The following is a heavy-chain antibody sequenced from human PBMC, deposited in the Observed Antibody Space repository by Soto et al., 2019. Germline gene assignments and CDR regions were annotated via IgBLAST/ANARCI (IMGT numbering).Heavy chain of an antibody. CDR3: ARDRSPSSWYPSQNYGMDV. Sequence: PSQTLSLTCAISGDSVSSNSAAWNWIRQSPSRGLEWLGRTYYRSKWYNDCAVSVKSRITINPDTSKNQFSLQLNSVTPEDTAVYYCARDRSPSSWYPSQNYGMDVWGQGTTVTVSS. V-gene: IGHV6-1*01. D-gene: IGHD6-13*01. J-gene: IGHJ6*02. CDR2: TYYRSKWYN. CDR1: GDSVSSNSAA.